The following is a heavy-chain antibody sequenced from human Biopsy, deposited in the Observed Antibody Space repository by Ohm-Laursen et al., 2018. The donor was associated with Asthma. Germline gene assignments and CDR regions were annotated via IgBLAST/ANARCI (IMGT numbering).Heavy chain of an antibody. D-gene: IGHD3-3*01. CDR1: VGSMTPTSHY. Sequence: SDTLSLTCTVSVGSMTPTSHYWDWIRQAPGKGLEWIGYISYGGKTSYNPSLKNRVTIPRDTSKNQFSLRLTSVTAADTAVYFCARRITIFGVVQKDHGMDAWGQGTTVIVSS. J-gene: IGHJ6*02. V-gene: IGHV4-39*01. CDR2: ISYGGKT. CDR3: ARRITIFGVVQKDHGMDA.